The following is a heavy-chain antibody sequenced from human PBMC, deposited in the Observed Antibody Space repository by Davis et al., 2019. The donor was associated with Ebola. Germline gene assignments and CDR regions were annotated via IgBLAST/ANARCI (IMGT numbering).Heavy chain of an antibody. CDR2: IYYSGST. Sequence: MPSETLSLTCTVSGGSISSSSYYWGWIRQPPGKGLEWIGTIYYSGSTYYNPSLKSRVTISVDTSKNQFSLKLSSVTAADTAVYYCASGYSSLWYRNSFDYWGQGTLVTVSS. J-gene: IGHJ4*02. V-gene: IGHV4-39*01. D-gene: IGHD6-19*01. CDR1: GGSISSSSYY. CDR3: ASGYSSLWYRNSFDY.